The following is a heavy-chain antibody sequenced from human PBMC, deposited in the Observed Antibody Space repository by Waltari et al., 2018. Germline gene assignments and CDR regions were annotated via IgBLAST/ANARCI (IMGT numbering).Heavy chain of an antibody. CDR1: GFTVSSNY. CDR3: ASETAMGFYWYFDL. V-gene: IGHV3-53*01. D-gene: IGHD5-18*01. Sequence: EVQLVESGGGLIQPGGSLRLSCAASGFTVSSNYMSWVRQAPGKGLEWVSVIYSGGRTDYADSVKGRFTISRDNSKNTLYLQMNSLSAEDTAVYYCASETAMGFYWYFDLWGRGTLVTVSS. J-gene: IGHJ2*01. CDR2: IYSGGRT.